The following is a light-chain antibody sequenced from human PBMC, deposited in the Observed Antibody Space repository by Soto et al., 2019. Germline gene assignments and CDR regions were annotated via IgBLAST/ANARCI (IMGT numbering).Light chain of an antibody. J-gene: IGKJ4*01. CDR1: QNVGTN. Sequence: IEMTQSPATLSVSPGEGVTLSCRASQNVGTNLAWYQQRPGQAPRLLIYGASTRATGVPASFSGSGSGTEFTLTIKSLQSEDFAVYFCQQYNNWGLAFGGGTKVEI. V-gene: IGKV3D-15*01. CDR2: GAS. CDR3: QQYNNWGLA.